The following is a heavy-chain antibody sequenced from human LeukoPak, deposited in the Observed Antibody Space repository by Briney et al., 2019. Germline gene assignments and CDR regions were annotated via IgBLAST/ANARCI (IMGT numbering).Heavy chain of an antibody. CDR3: ARGGGITGTGVDY. J-gene: IGHJ4*02. CDR1: GFTFSSYA. CDR2: ISYDGSNK. D-gene: IGHD1-7*01. V-gene: IGHV3-30*01. Sequence: GGPLRLSCAASGFTFSSYAMHWVRQAPGKGLEWVAVISYDGSNKYYADSVKGRFTISRDNSKNTLYLQMNSLRAEDTAVYYCARGGGITGTGVDYWGQGTLVTVSS.